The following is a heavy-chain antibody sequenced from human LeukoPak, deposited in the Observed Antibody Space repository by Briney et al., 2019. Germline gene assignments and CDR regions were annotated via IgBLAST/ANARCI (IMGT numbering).Heavy chain of an antibody. J-gene: IGHJ3*02. D-gene: IGHD2-8*01. CDR2: IYYSGST. CDR3: AGEFVLMVPGAFDI. CDR1: GGSISSYY. Sequence: SETLSLTCTVSGGSISSYYWSWIRQPPGKGLEWIGYIYYSGSTNYIPSLKSRVTISVDTSKNQFSLKLSSVTAADTAVYYCAGEFVLMVPGAFDIWGQGTMVTVSS. V-gene: IGHV4-59*01.